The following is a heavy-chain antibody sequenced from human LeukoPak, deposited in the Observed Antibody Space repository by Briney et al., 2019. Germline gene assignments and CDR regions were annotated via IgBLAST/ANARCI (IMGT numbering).Heavy chain of an antibody. V-gene: IGHV3-21*01. J-gene: IGHJ5*02. CDR1: GFTFSSYS. CDR2: ISSSSSYI. Sequence: GGSLRLSCAASGFTFSSYSMNWVRQAPGKGLEWVSSISSSSSYIYYADSVKGRFTISRDNAKNSLYLQMNSLRAEDTAVYYCAREYPDPTYYDFWSGYYHNWFDPLGQGTLVTVSS. CDR3: AREYPDPTYYDFWSGYYHNWFDP. D-gene: IGHD3-3*01.